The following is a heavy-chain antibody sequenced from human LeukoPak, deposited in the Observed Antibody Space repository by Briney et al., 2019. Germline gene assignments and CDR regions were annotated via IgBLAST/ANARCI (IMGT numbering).Heavy chain of an antibody. D-gene: IGHD6-13*01. Sequence: ASVKVSCKASGYTFTSYGISWVRQAPGQGLEWMGWISAYNGNTNYAQKLQGRVTMTTDTSTSTAYMELRSLRSDDTAVYYCARDRAAAGNYYYGMDVWGQGTLVTVSS. CDR1: GYTFTSYG. CDR2: ISAYNGNT. CDR3: ARDRAAAGNYYYGMDV. V-gene: IGHV1-18*01. J-gene: IGHJ6*02.